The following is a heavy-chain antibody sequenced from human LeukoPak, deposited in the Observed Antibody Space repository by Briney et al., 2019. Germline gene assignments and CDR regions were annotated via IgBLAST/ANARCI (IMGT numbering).Heavy chain of an antibody. D-gene: IGHD1-26*01. CDR2: IYHSGST. V-gene: IGHV4-4*02. Sequence: SGTLSLTCAVSGGSVNSNNWWSWVRQSPEKGLEWIGEIYHSGSTNYNPSLKSRITISLDKSKNQFSLNLYSVTAGDTAVYYCARGAVVGAPQADWGQGTLVTVSS. CDR3: ARGAVVGAPQAD. J-gene: IGHJ4*02. CDR1: GGSVNSNNW.